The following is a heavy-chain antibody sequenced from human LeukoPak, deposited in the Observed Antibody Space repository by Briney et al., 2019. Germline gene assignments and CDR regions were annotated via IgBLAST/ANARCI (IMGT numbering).Heavy chain of an antibody. CDR3: AREGIAAAGKGAY. J-gene: IGHJ4*02. D-gene: IGHD6-13*01. V-gene: IGHV4-34*01. CDR1: GYSISSGYY. Sequence: SETLSLTCAVSGYSISSGYYWSWIRPPPGKGLEWIGEINHSGSTNYNPSLKSRVTISVDTSKNQFSLKLSSVTAADTAVYYCAREGIAAAGKGAYWGQGTLVTVSS. CDR2: INHSGST.